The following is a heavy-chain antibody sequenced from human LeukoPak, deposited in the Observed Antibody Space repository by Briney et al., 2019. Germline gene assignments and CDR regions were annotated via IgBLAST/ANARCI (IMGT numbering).Heavy chain of an antibody. CDR3: ARGYFDWVW. V-gene: IGHV3-7*04. CDR2: IKQDGSEK. D-gene: IGHD3-9*01. Sequence: GGSLRLSCAASGFNFSSNWTSWGHQAPGKGLEWVANIKQDGSEKYYVDSVKGRFTISRDNAKNSLYLQMNSLRAEDTAVYYCARGYFDWVWWGQGTLVTVSS. J-gene: IGHJ4*02. CDR1: GFNFSSNW.